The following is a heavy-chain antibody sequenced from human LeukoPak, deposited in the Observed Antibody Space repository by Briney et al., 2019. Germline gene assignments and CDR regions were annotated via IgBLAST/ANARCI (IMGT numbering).Heavy chain of an antibody. CDR3: AKDITGNNWYFDL. V-gene: IGHV3-9*01. Sequence: PGGSLRLSCAASGFTFDDYAMHWVRQAPGKGLEWVSGISWNSGGIGYADSVKGRFTISRDNAKDSLYPQMNSLRTEDTALYYCAKDITGNNWYFDLWGRGTLVAVSS. CDR1: GFTFDDYA. J-gene: IGHJ2*01. D-gene: IGHD7-27*01. CDR2: ISWNSGGI.